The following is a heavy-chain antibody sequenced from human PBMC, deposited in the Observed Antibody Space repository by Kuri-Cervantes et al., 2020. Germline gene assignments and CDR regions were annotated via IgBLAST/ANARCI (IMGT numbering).Heavy chain of an antibody. D-gene: IGHD3-10*01. Sequence: GESLKISCAASGFTFSSYTMNWVRQAPGKGLEWVSSISGSGSYIYYADSVRGRFTISRDSAKNSLYLQMNSLRVEDTAVYYCARGDAWSGDYWGQGTLVTVSS. CDR2: ISGSGSYI. CDR1: GFTFSSYT. V-gene: IGHV3-21*01. J-gene: IGHJ4*02. CDR3: ARGDAWSGDY.